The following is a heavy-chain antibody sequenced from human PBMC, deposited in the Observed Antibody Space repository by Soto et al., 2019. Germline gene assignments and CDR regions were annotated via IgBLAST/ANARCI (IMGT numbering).Heavy chain of an antibody. J-gene: IGHJ5*02. CDR3: AKAAFRNWFYP. D-gene: IGHD2-21*01. CDR1: GGSISGYY. CDR2: IYHSGTT. V-gene: IGHV4-59*01. Sequence: SETLSLTCTVSGGSISGYYCSWIRQLPGKGVEWLGFIYHSGTTNYNPSLKSRVTISVDTSKNQFSLKLTSVTAADTVVYFCAKAAFRNWFYPRAHGALVTVSS.